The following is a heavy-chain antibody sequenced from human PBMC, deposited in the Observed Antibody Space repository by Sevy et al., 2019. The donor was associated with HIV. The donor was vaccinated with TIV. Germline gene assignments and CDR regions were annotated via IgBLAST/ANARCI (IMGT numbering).Heavy chain of an antibody. D-gene: IGHD6-19*01. CDR2: KFVNTSP. J-gene: IGHJ5*02. CDR1: GFSISSGYH. CDR3: VKSDASGWFWVALDL. V-gene: IGHV4-38-2*01. Sequence: KQSQTLSLTCDVSGFSISSGYHWGWIRQSPGKGLEWIGSKFVNTSPYYNPSLKSRATVSLDTSKNQVSLRLTSVTAADTAVYYCVKSDASGWFWVALDLWGHGTLVTVSS.